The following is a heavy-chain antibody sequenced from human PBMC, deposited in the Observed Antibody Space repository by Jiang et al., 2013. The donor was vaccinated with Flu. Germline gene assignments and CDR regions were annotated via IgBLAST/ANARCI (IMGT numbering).Heavy chain of an antibody. V-gene: IGHV3-48*01. CDR2: ISSSSSTI. Sequence: VQLVESGGGLVQPGGSLRLSCAASGFTFSSYSMNWVRQAPGKGLEWVSYISSSSSTIYYADSVKGRFTISRDNAKNSLYLQMNSLRAEDTAVYYCSGDREYYYYYYGMDVVGPRDHGHRLL. CDR3: SGDREYYYYYYGMDV. J-gene: IGHJ6*02. D-gene: IGHD2-21*01. CDR1: GFTFSSYS.